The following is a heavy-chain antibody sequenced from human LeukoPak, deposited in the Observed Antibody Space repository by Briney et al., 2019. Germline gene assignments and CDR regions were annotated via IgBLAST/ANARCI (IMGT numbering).Heavy chain of an antibody. CDR3: ARQSHCSSTSCYTGPAMDV. D-gene: IGHD2-2*02. J-gene: IGHJ6*03. Sequence: PSETLSLTCTVSGGSINSTSNHWGWIRQPPGKGLEWIGSIYYSGSTYYNPSLRSRVTISVDTSKNQFSLKLSSVTAAGTAVYYCARQSHCSSTSCYTGPAMDVWGKGTTVTVSS. V-gene: IGHV4-39*01. CDR2: IYYSGST. CDR1: GGSINSTSNH.